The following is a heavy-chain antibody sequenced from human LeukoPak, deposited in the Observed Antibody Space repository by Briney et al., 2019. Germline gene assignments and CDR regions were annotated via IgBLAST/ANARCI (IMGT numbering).Heavy chain of an antibody. CDR2: INHSGST. CDR1: GGSFSGYY. D-gene: IGHD3-10*01. J-gene: IGHJ4*02. V-gene: IGHV4-34*01. CDR3: ARDLAYYYGSGSYMEDY. Sequence: SETLSLTCAVYGGSFSGYYWSWIRQPPGKGLEWIGEINHSGSTNYNPSLKSRVTISVDTSKNQFSLKLSSVTAADTAVYYCARDLAYYYGSGSYMEDYWGQGTLVTVSS.